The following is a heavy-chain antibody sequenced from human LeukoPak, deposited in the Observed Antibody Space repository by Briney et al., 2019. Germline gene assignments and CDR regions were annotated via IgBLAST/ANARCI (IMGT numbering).Heavy chain of an antibody. D-gene: IGHD3-22*01. CDR2: IYTSGST. CDR1: GGSISSGSYC. CDR3: AREKGYYYDSSGYHPIDY. V-gene: IGHV4-61*02. J-gene: IGHJ4*02. Sequence: SETLSLTCTVSGGSISSGSYCWSWIRQPAGKGLEWIGRIYTSGSTNYNPSLKSRVTISVDTSKNQFSLKLSSVTAADTAVYYCAREKGYYYDSSGYHPIDYWGQGTLVTVSS.